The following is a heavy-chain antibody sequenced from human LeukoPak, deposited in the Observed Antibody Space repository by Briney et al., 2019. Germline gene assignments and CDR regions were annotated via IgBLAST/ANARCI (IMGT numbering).Heavy chain of an antibody. V-gene: IGHV3-23*01. CDR3: AKGSRIAAAANWFDP. J-gene: IGHJ5*02. Sequence: GGSLRLSCAASGFTFSSYGMSWVRQAPGKGLEWVSAISGSGGSTYYADSVKGRFTISRDNSKNTLYLQMNSLRVEDTAVYYCAKGSRIAAAANWFDPWGQGTLVTVSS. CDR1: GFTFSSYG. D-gene: IGHD6-13*01. CDR2: ISGSGGST.